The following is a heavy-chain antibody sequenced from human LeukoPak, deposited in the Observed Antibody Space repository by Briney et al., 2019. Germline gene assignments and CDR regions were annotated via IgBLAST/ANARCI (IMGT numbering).Heavy chain of an antibody. CDR3: ARDMGTTGWYTFDY. D-gene: IGHD6-19*01. CDR2: TYYRSKWYN. CDR1: GDSVSSKNGA. J-gene: IGHJ4*02. V-gene: IGHV6-1*01. Sequence: PSQTLSLTCAISGDSVSSKNGAWNWIRQSPSRGLEWLVRTYYRSKWYNDYAEFIQGRITINPDTSKNQFSLQLNSVTPEDTAVYFCARDMGTTGWYTFDYWGQGTLVTVSS.